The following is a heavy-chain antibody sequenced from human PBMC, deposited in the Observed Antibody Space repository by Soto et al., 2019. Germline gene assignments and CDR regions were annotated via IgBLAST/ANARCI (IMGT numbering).Heavy chain of an antibody. Sequence: PSETLSLTCTVSGGSISSSSNHWGWIRQPPGKGLEWIGNIYYSENTYYNPSLKCRVTISVDTSKNQFSLRLTSVTAADTAVYYCATHPPYGPLDHWGQGTLVTVSS. J-gene: IGHJ4*02. V-gene: IGHV4-39*01. D-gene: IGHD4-17*01. CDR3: ATHPPYGPLDH. CDR2: IYYSENT. CDR1: GGSISSSSNH.